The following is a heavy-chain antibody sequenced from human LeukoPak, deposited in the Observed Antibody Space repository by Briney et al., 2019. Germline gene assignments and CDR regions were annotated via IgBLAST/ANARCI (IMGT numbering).Heavy chain of an antibody. V-gene: IGHV4-30-2*01. J-gene: IGHJ5*02. Sequence: SQTLSLTCAVSGDSISSGGYSWSWIRQPPGKGLEWIVYIYHSGSTYYNPSLKSRVTISVDRSKNQFSLKLSSVTAADTAVYYCARAYYDFWSGHRGWFDPWGQGTLVTVSS. CDR3: ARAYYDFWSGHRGWFDP. D-gene: IGHD3-3*01. CDR1: GDSISSGGYS. CDR2: IYHSGST.